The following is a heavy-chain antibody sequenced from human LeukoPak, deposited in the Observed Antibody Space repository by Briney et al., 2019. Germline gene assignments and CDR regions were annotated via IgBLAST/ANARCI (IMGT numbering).Heavy chain of an antibody. J-gene: IGHJ4*02. CDR2: IIPIFGTA. CDR3: ARGGIAAAGSFDY. CDR1: GYTFTSYA. V-gene: IGHV1-69*13. D-gene: IGHD6-13*01. Sequence: GASVKVSCKASGYTFTSYAMNWVRQAPGQGLEWMGGIIPIFGTANYAQKFQGRVTITADESTSTAYMELSSLRSEDTAVYYCARGGIAAAGSFDYWGQGTLVTVSS.